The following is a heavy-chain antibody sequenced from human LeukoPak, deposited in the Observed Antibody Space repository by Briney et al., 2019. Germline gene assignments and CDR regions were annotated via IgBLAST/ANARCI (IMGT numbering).Heavy chain of an antibody. Sequence: PSETLSLTCTVSGVSISSYYWSWIRQPPGKGLEWVGYIYYIGSTNSNPSLKTRVTISVDTTKSQHSMKLSSVTAADTAVYYCARHRGDYYYYGMDVWGQGTTVTVSS. D-gene: IGHD3-10*01. CDR2: IYYIGST. CDR3: ARHRGDYYYYGMDV. CDR1: GVSISSYY. V-gene: IGHV4-59*08. J-gene: IGHJ6*02.